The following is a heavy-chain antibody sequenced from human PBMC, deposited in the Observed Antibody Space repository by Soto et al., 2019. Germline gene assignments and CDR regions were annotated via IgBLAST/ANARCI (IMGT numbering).Heavy chain of an antibody. CDR1: GFTFSRDA. D-gene: IGHD6-19*01. V-gene: IGHV3-23*01. CDR3: SKSREAVAIETFDY. Sequence: GGALRLSCAASGFTFSRDAMIVGRQAPGKGLEWVSAISGSGGSTYYADSVKGRFTISRDNSKNTLYLQMNSLRAEDTAVYYCSKSREAVAIETFDYWGQGTLVTGSS. J-gene: IGHJ4*02. CDR2: ISGSGGST.